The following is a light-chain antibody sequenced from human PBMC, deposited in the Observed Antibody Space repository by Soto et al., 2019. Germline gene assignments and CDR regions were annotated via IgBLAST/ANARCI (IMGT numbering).Light chain of an antibody. CDR2: AAS. J-gene: IGKJ1*01. Sequence: DIQMTQSPSSVSASVGDRVTITCRASQGVSSWLAWYQQKPGKAPKLLIYAASSLQSGVPSRFSGRGTGTDFILTLSSLEPDDFATFYCQQTNSFPGTFGQGTKVEIK. CDR3: QQTNSFPGT. V-gene: IGKV1-12*01. CDR1: QGVSSW.